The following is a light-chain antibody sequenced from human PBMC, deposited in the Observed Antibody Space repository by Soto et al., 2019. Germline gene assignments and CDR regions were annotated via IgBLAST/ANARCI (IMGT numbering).Light chain of an antibody. CDR3: LSFDSSLSVV. J-gene: IGLJ2*01. CDR2: GNT. CDR1: SSNIGAGYD. Sequence: QLVLTQPPSVSGAPGQRVTISCTGSSSNIGAGYDVHWYQQLPGRAPKLLIYGNTNRPSGVPDRFSGSKSGTSASLATTGLQAEDEADYYCLSFDSSLSVVFGGGTKVTVL. V-gene: IGLV1-40*01.